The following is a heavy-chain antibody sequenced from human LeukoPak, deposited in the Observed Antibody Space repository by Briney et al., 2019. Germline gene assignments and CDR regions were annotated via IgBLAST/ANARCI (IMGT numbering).Heavy chain of an antibody. J-gene: IGHJ4*02. Sequence: PGGSLRLSCAASGFTFDDYGMSWVRQAPGKGLEWVSFISWNGGSTGYADSVKGRFTISRDNAKNSLYLQMNSLRAEDTAVYYCARERGYSGYDSFDYWGQGTLVTVSS. V-gene: IGHV3-20*04. CDR1: GFTFDDYG. CDR2: ISWNGGST. D-gene: IGHD5-12*01. CDR3: ARERGYSGYDSFDY.